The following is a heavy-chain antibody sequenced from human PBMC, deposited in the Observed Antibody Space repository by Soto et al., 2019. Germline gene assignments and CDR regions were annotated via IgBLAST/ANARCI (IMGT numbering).Heavy chain of an antibody. CDR2: ISYDGSNQ. V-gene: IGHV3-30-3*01. CDR3: ARDRSSTYYYYGMDL. D-gene: IGHD6-19*01. CDR1: GFSFSRHG. J-gene: IGHJ6*02. Sequence: PGGSLRLSCAASGFSFSRHGMHWVRQAPGKGLEWVAVISYDGSNQDYGDSVKGRFSISRDNSKNTVYLQMNSLRVEDSAVYYCARDRSSTYYYYGMDLWGQGTTVTVSS.